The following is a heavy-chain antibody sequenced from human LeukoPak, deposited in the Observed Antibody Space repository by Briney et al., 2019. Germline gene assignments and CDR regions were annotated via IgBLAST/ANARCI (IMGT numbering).Heavy chain of an antibody. CDR3: AREVVVAAPPTYYFDY. V-gene: IGHV4-59*01. J-gene: IGHJ4*02. CDR2: IYYSGST. D-gene: IGHD2-15*01. Sequence: SETLSLTCTVSGGSISSYYWSWIRQPPGKGLEWIGYIYYSGSTNYNPSLKSRVTISVDTSKNQFSLKLSSVTAADTAVYYCAREVVVAAPPTYYFDYWGQGTLVTVSS. CDR1: GGSISSYY.